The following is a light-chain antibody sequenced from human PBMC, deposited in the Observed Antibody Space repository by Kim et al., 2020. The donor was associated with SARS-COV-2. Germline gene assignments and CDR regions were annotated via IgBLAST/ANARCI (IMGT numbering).Light chain of an antibody. CDR3: QQYDTWPPVT. V-gene: IGKV3-15*01. CDR1: HSVSSK. Sequence: SPGERVTLSCRASHSVSSKLAWYQQKPGQAPRLLIYGASTRATGTPARFSGSGSGTEFTLDISSLQSEDFAVYYCQQYDTWPPVTFGGGTKVDIK. J-gene: IGKJ4*01. CDR2: GAS.